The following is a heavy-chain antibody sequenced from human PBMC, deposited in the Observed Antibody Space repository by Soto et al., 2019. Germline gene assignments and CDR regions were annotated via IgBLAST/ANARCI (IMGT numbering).Heavy chain of an antibody. CDR1: GGSISSRSYY. J-gene: IGHJ5*02. V-gene: IGHV4-39*01. Sequence: SVTMSLTCTVSGGSISSRSYYWGWNRQPPGKGLEWIGSIYYSGSTYYNPSLKSRVTISVDTSKNQFSLKLSSVTAADTAVYYCARGYCSGGSCPGRKAPNLFDPWGQGTLVTVSS. CDR3: ARGYCSGGSCPGRKAPNLFDP. D-gene: IGHD2-15*01. CDR2: IYYSGST.